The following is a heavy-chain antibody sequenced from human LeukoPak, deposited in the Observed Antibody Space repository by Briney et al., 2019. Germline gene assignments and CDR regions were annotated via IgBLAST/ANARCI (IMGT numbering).Heavy chain of an antibody. D-gene: IGHD3-22*01. J-gene: IGHJ4*02. Sequence: ASVKVSCKASGYTFTSYDINWVRQATGQGLEWMGWMNPNSGNTGYAQKFQGRVTITADESTSTAYMELSSLRSEDTAVYYCASFDSSGYWYYFDYWGQGTLVTVSS. CDR3: ASFDSSGYWYYFDY. V-gene: IGHV1-8*01. CDR1: GYTFTSYD. CDR2: MNPNSGNT.